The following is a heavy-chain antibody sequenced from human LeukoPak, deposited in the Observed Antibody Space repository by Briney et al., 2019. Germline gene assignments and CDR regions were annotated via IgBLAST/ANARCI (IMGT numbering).Heavy chain of an antibody. Sequence: GGSLRLSCAASGFTFSSYAMHWVRQAPGKGLEWVAVISYDGSNKYYADSVKGRFTISRDNSKNTLYLQMNSLRAEDTAVYYCTRVYGGNSGWEPLRIDHWGQGTLVTVSS. CDR1: GFTFSSYA. V-gene: IGHV3-30-3*01. CDR3: TRVYGGNSGWEPLRIDH. D-gene: IGHD4-23*01. J-gene: IGHJ4*02. CDR2: ISYDGSNK.